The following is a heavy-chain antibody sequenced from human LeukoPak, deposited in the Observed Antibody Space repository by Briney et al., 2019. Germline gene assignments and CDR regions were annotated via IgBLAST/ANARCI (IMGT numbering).Heavy chain of an antibody. D-gene: IGHD5-18*01. V-gene: IGHV3-30-3*02. CDR3: AKNGIQLWHRYYFDY. Sequence: GGSLRLSCAASGFTFSSYAMHWVRQAPGKGLEWVAVISYDGSNKYYADSVKGRFTISRDNSKNTLYLQMNSLRAEDTAVYYCAKNGIQLWHRYYFDYWGQGTLVTVSS. CDR1: GFTFSSYA. J-gene: IGHJ4*02. CDR2: ISYDGSNK.